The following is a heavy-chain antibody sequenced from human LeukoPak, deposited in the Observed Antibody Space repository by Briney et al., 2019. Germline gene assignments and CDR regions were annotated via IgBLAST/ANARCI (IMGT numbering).Heavy chain of an antibody. CDR2: ISSSSSTI. V-gene: IGHV3-48*01. CDR3: ARDRWYYYDSSDYYHDAFDI. D-gene: IGHD3-22*01. Sequence: GGSLRLSCAASGFTFSSYSMNWVRQAPGKGLEWVSHISSSSSTIYYADSVKGRFTISRDNSKNTLYLQMNSLIAEDTAVYYCARDRWYYYDSSDYYHDAFDIWGQGTMVTVSS. J-gene: IGHJ3*02. CDR1: GFTFSSYS.